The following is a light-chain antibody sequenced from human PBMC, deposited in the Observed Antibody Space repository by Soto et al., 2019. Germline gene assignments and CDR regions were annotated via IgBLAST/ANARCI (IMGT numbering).Light chain of an antibody. Sequence: IQLTQSPSSLSASVGDRVTITCRASQSISSYLNWYQQKPGKAPKVLIYAASSLQSGVPSRFSGSGSGTDFTLTISSLQPEDFATYYCQQSYSTPTFGPGTRLEIK. CDR2: AAS. CDR1: QSISSY. CDR3: QQSYSTPT. V-gene: IGKV1-39*01. J-gene: IGKJ5*01.